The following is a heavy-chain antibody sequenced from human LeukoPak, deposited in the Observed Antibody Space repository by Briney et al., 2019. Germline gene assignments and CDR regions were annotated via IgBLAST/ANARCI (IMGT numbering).Heavy chain of an antibody. J-gene: IGHJ4*02. Sequence: GGSLRLSCAASGFTFSSYGMHWVRQIPGKGLEWVAVISYDGNKKYYAESVKGRFTISRDNSKDTLYLQMNSLRAEDTAVYYCARLREIPVFGVVTKSTSYFDYWGQGTLVTVSS. CDR3: ARLREIPVFGVVTKSTSYFDY. V-gene: IGHV3-30*03. CDR1: GFTFSSYG. CDR2: ISYDGNKK. D-gene: IGHD3-3*01.